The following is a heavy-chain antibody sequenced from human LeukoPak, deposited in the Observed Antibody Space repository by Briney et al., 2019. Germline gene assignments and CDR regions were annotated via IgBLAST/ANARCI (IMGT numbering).Heavy chain of an antibody. Sequence: PSETLSLTCTVSGGSISSYYWSWIRQPPGKGLEWIGYIYDSGSTNYNPPLKSRGTISVDTSKNQFSLKLSSVTAADTAVYYCARGGRSSSWSEGLFDYWGQGTLVTVSS. CDR1: GGSISSYY. CDR3: ARGGRSSSWSEGLFDY. CDR2: IYDSGST. V-gene: IGHV4-59*01. D-gene: IGHD6-13*01. J-gene: IGHJ4*02.